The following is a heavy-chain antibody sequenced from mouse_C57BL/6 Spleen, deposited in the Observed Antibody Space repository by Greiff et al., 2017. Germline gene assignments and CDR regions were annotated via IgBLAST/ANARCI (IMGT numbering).Heavy chain of an antibody. J-gene: IGHJ3*01. CDR2: ISSGGSYT. Sequence: DVQLVESGGDLVKPGGSLKLSCAASGFTFSSYGMSWVRPTPDKRLEWVATISSGGSYTYYPDSVKGRFTISRDNAKNTLYLQMSSLKSEDTAMYYCAGYDGSWFAYWGQGTLVTVSA. CDR1: GFTFSSYG. D-gene: IGHD2-2*01. V-gene: IGHV5-6*01. CDR3: AGYDGSWFAY.